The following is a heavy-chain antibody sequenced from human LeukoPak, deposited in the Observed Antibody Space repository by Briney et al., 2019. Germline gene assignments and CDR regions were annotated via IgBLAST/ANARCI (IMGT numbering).Heavy chain of an antibody. CDR1: GFAFCSHA. CDR2: VGGSGGST. J-gene: IGHJ4*02. D-gene: IGHD5-18*01. CDR3: AIHDRESYNYGYPYF. V-gene: IGHV3-23*01. Sequence: GGSLRLSCAVSGFAFCSHAMGSGCQAPGKGLEWVSSVGGSGGSTFYADSVRGRFTISRDNSKNTPYLHMNSLRADDMAASYTAIHDRESYNYGYPYFWGQGTLVTVSS.